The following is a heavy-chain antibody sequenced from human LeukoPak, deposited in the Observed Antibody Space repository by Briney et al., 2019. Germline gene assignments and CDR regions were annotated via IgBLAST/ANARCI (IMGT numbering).Heavy chain of an antibody. CDR1: GFTFSSYE. D-gene: IGHD6-13*01. J-gene: IGHJ4*02. CDR3: ASLAAAGNDY. V-gene: IGHV3-48*03. Sequence: GGSLRLSCAASGFTFSSYEMNWVGQAPGKGLEWVSYISSSGSTIYYADSVKGRFTISRDNAKNSLYLQMNSLGAEDTAVYYCASLAAAGNDYWGQGTLVTVSS. CDR2: ISSSGSTI.